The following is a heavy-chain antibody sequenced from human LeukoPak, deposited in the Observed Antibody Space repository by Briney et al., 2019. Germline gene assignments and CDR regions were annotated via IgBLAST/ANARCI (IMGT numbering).Heavy chain of an antibody. D-gene: IGHD3-22*01. Sequence: SETLSLTCTVSGGSISSYYWGWIRQPPGKGLEWIGSIYYSGSTYYNPSLKSRVTISVDTSKNQFSLKLSSVTAADTAVYYCTFIHYDSSGYPENWGQGTLVTVSS. V-gene: IGHV4-39*07. CDR3: TFIHYDSSGYPEN. CDR1: GGSISSYY. CDR2: IYYSGST. J-gene: IGHJ4*02.